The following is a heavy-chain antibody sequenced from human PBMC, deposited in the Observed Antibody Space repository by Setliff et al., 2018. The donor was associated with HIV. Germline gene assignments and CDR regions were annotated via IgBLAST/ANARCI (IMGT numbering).Heavy chain of an antibody. D-gene: IGHD3-9*01. CDR2: INHSGRN. Sequence: SETLSLTCAVYGGSFSDNYLSWIRQSPGKGLEWIGEINHSGRNKYSPSLRSRVSISVDTSKTQFSLKLSSVTAADTAVYYCARVSSTDWYSIFRNYYYHMDVWGKGTTVS. V-gene: IGHV4-34*01. J-gene: IGHJ6*03. CDR3: ARVSSTDWYSIFRNYYYHMDV. CDR1: GGSFSDNY.